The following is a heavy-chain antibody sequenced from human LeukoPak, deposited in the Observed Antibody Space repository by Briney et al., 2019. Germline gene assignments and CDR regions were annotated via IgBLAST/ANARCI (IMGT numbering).Heavy chain of an antibody. CDR1: GFPFSSYA. CDR2: ISGSGGDT. V-gene: IGHV3-23*01. J-gene: IGHJ4*02. Sequence: GGSLRLSCAASGFPFSSYAMSWVRQGPGRGREWVSAISGSGGDTYYADSVKGRFTISRDNSKNTLYLQMNSVRAEDTAAYYCAKSDYYDSSGTPSSFEYWGQGTLVTVSS. CDR3: AKSDYYDSSGTPSSFEY. D-gene: IGHD3-22*01.